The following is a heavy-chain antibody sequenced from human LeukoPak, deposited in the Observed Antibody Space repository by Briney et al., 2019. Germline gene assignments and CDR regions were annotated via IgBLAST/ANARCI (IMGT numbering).Heavy chain of an antibody. CDR2: IWYDGSNK. D-gene: IGHD4/OR15-4a*01. CDR1: GFTFSSYG. J-gene: IGHJ4*02. Sequence: GRSLRLSCAASGFTFSSYGMHWVRQAPGKGLEWVAVIWYDGSNKYYADSVKGRFTISRVNSKNTLYLQMNSLRAEDTAVYYCARGLGGYGHEVDYWGQGTLVTVSS. V-gene: IGHV3-33*01. CDR3: ARGLGGYGHEVDY.